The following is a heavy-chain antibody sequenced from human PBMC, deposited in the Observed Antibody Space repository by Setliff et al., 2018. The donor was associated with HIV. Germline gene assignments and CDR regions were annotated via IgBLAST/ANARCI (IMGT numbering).Heavy chain of an antibody. Sequence: GASVKVSCKASGGTFSSYVISWVRQAPGQGLEWMGGIIPIFGIADYAQKFQGRVAITADESRSTAYMELSSLRSEDTAVYYCAIDVIGGWLRPMPGFWGPGTLVTVSS. CDR3: AIDVIGGWLRPMPGF. CDR1: GGTFSSYV. D-gene: IGHD5-12*01. V-gene: IGHV1-69*13. J-gene: IGHJ4*02. CDR2: IIPIFGIA.